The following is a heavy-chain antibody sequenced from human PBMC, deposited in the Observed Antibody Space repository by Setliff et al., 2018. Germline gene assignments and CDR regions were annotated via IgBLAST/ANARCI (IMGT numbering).Heavy chain of an antibody. CDR2: VHYDGVNK. CDR1: RFTFSNYW. D-gene: IGHD2-21*01. Sequence: GGSLRLSCAASRFTFSNYWMSWVRQAPGKGLEWVAFVHYDGVNKHYRDSVKGRFTISRDNAKNSLYLQMNSLRAEDTAVYYCARDLIPLGMGFHFDYWGQGTLVTVSS. CDR3: ARDLIPLGMGFHFDY. J-gene: IGHJ4*02. V-gene: IGHV3-7*01.